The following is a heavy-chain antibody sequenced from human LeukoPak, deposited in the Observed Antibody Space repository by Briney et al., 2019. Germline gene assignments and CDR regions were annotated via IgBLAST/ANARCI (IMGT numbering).Heavy chain of an antibody. D-gene: IGHD5-12*01. Sequence: GESLKISCEGFGYTFTNYWIGWVRQMPGKGLEWMGIIYPGDSDTRYGPSFQGQVTISADKSISTAYLQWSSLKVSDTATYYCARKRGRGYHIDYWGQGTLVTVSS. CDR1: GYTFTNYW. CDR3: ARKRGRGYHIDY. CDR2: IYPGDSDT. V-gene: IGHV5-51*01. J-gene: IGHJ4*02.